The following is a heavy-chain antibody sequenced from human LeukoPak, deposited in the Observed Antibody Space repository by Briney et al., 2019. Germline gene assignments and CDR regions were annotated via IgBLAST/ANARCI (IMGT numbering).Heavy chain of an antibody. Sequence: GGSLRLSCAASGSTFSDYYMSWIRQAPGKGLEWVSSISSSSSYIYYADSVKGRFTTSRDNAKNSLYLQMNSLRAEDTAVYYCARVFYDFWSGSPLDAFDIWGQGTMVTVSS. CDR3: ARVFYDFWSGSPLDAFDI. J-gene: IGHJ3*02. CDR2: ISSSSSYI. CDR1: GSTFSDYY. V-gene: IGHV3-11*06. D-gene: IGHD3-3*01.